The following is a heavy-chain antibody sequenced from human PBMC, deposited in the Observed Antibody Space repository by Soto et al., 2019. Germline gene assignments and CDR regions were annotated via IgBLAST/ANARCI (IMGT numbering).Heavy chain of an antibody. V-gene: IGHV4-39*01. CDR1: GGSISSSSYY. CDR2: IYYRGST. CDR3: ARLDIAVAPFDY. J-gene: IGHJ4*02. D-gene: IGHD6-19*01. Sequence: SETLSLTCTVPGGSISSSSYYWGWIRQPPGKGLEWIGSIYYRGSTYYNPSLKSRVTISVDTSKNQFSLKLSSVTAADTAVYFVARLDIAVAPFDYWGKGTLVPVSS.